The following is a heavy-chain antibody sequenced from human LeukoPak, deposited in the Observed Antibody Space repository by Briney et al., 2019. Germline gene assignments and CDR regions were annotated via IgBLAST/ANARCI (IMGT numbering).Heavy chain of an antibody. CDR2: IKHDGVEK. CDR1: GFTFSNYY. V-gene: IGHV3-7*04. CDR3: ARGSTTGYSSSWYIDWFDP. D-gene: IGHD6-13*01. J-gene: IGHJ5*02. Sequence: GGSLRLSCTASGFTFSNYYMSWVRQAPGKGPEWVANIKHDGVEKNYVDSVKGRFTISRDNARSSLYLQMNSLRAEDTAVYYCARGSTTGYSSSWYIDWFDPWGQGTLVTVSS.